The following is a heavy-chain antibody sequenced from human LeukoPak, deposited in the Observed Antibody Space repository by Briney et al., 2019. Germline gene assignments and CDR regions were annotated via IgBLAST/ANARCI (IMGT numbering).Heavy chain of an antibody. J-gene: IGHJ6*03. CDR1: GYTFTSYD. Sequence: ASVKVSCKASGYTFTSYDINWVRQATGQGLEWMGWMNPNSGNTGYAQKFQGRVTITRNTSISTAYMELSSLRSEDTAVYYCARDLGYSYGYYYYYYMDVWGKGTTVTVSS. D-gene: IGHD5-18*01. CDR3: ARDLGYSYGYYYYYYMDV. V-gene: IGHV1-8*03. CDR2: MNPNSGNT.